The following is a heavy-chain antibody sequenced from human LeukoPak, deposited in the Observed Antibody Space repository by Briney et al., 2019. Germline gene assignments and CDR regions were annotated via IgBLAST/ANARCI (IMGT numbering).Heavy chain of an antibody. J-gene: IGHJ5*02. D-gene: IGHD2-21*01. Sequence: GSLRLSCAASGFTFSSYVMSWVRQAPGKGLEWVSTISGGGGSTQYTDSVKGRFTISRDNSKNTLYLQMNSLRVEDTAVYYCAKSDSPWGQGTQVTVSS. CDR1: GFTFSSYV. CDR3: AKSDSP. CDR2: ISGGGGST. V-gene: IGHV3-23*01.